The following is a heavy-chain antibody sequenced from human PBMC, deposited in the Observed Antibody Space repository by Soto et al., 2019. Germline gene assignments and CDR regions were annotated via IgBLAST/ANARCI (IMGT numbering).Heavy chain of an antibody. Sequence: QVQLVESGGGVDQPGRSLRLSCAASGFTFSSYAMHWVRQAPGKGLEWVAVISYDGSNKYYADSVKGRFTISRDNSKNTLYLQMNSLRAEDTAVYYCAREGLVPAATPWFDYWGQGTLVTVSS. V-gene: IGHV3-30-3*01. J-gene: IGHJ4*02. D-gene: IGHD2-2*02. CDR3: AREGLVPAATPWFDY. CDR1: GFTFSSYA. CDR2: ISYDGSNK.